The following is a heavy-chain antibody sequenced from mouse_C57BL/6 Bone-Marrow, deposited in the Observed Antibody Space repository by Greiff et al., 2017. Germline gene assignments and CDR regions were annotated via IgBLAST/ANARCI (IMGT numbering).Heavy chain of an antibody. CDR1: GYTFTSYG. CDR3: ARKGDCSGYVD. Sequence: QVQLQQSGAELARPGASVKLSCKASGYTFTSYGISWVKQRTGQGLEWIGEIYPRSGNTYYNEKFKGKATLTADKSSSTAYMELRSLTAEEAAVYFCARKGDCSGYVDWGQGTLVTVSA. J-gene: IGHJ3*01. CDR2: IYPRSGNT. V-gene: IGHV1-81*01. D-gene: IGHD3-2*02.